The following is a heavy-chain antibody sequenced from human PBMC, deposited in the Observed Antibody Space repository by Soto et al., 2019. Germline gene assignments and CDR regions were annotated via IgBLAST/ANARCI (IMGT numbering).Heavy chain of an antibody. CDR1: GGSISSYY. V-gene: IGHV4-59*01. CDR2: IYYSGST. CDR3: ARDSRSSSWYYYYGMDV. Sequence: QVQLQESGPGLVKPSETLSLTCTVSGGSISSYYWSWIRQPPGKGLEWIGYIYYSGSTNYNPSLKSRVTRSVDTSKNQFSLKLSSVTAADTAVYYCARDSRSSSWYYYYGMDVWGQGTTVTVSS. D-gene: IGHD6-13*01. J-gene: IGHJ6*02.